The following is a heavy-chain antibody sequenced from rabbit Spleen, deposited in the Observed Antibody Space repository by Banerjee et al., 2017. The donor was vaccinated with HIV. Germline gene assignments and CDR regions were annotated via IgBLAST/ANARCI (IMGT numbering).Heavy chain of an antibody. D-gene: IGHD1-1*01. CDR2: IYPDYRST. V-gene: IGHV1S45*01. CDR1: GFSFSSSYR. Sequence: EQLEESGGGLVKPEGSLTLTCTASGFSFSSSYRLCWVRQAPGKGLEWIAYIYPDYRSTHYASWVNGRFTISLDNAQNTAFLQMTSLTAADTATYFCARDRGSAYWMDWLDLWGPGTLVTVS. CDR3: ARDRGSAYWMDWLDL. J-gene: IGHJ5*01.